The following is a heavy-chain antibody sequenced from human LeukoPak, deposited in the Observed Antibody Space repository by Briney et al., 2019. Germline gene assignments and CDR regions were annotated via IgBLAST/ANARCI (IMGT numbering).Heavy chain of an antibody. D-gene: IGHD7-27*01. V-gene: IGHV4-59*01. CDR3: ARTGDVGSEFDY. J-gene: IGHJ4*02. CDR2: IYYSGST. CDR1: GGSISSYY. Sequence: SETLSLTCTVSGGSISSYYWTWIRHPPGKGLEWIGYIYYSGSTNYNPSLKSRVTISVDTSKNQFSLKLSSVTAADTAVYYCARTGDVGSEFDYWGQGTLVTVSS.